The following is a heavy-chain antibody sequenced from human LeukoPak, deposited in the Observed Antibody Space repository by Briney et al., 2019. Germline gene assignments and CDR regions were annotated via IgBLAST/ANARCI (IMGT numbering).Heavy chain of an antibody. CDR1: GYTFTGYY. V-gene: IGHV1-2*06. Sequence: ASVKVSCKASGYTFTGYYMHWVRQAPGQGLEWMGRINPNSGGTNYAQKFQGRVTMTRDTSISTTYMELSRLRSDDTAVYYCAKYITVGATNQHLDYWGKGTLSPSPQ. J-gene: IGHJ4*02. CDR3: AKYITVGATNQHLDY. D-gene: IGHD1-26*01. CDR2: INPNSGGT.